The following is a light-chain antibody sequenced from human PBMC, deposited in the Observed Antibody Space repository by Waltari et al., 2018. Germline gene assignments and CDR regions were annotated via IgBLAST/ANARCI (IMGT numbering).Light chain of an antibody. CDR2: KGS. V-gene: IGLV3-25*03. J-gene: IGLJ1*01. CDR3: LSSDTSGARV. CDR1: ALPNQF. Sequence: SYELTQPPSLSLSPGQTARTPCSGDALPNQFASWSQNKPGQAPVLIIYKGSGRPSGILERFSGSNSGTTVTLTISGSQPEDEADYYCLSSDTSGARVFGPGNKVIVL.